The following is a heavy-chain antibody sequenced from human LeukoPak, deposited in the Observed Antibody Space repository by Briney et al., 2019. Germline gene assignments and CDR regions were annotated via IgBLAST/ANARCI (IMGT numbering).Heavy chain of an antibody. CDR1: GFTFSSYS. CDR2: ISSSSSYI. V-gene: IGHV3-21*01. D-gene: IGHD6-13*01. J-gene: IGHJ4*02. Sequence: PGGSLRLSCAASGFTFSSYSMTWVRQAPGKGLEWVSSISSSSSYIYYADSVKGRFTISRDNAKNSLYLQMNSLRAEDTAVYYCARDRDSSSWCDYWGQGTLVTVSS. CDR3: ARDRDSSSWCDY.